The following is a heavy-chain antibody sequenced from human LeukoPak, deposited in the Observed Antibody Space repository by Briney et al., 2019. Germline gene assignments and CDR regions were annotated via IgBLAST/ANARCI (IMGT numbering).Heavy chain of an antibody. J-gene: IGHJ4*02. CDR1: GFTFSGYG. CDR3: AKDPGGSPGDDY. CDR2: IWSDGSNK. D-gene: IGHD1-26*01. Sequence: GKSLRLSCATSGFTFSGYGMHWVRQAPGKGLEWVTVIWSDGSNKYYADSVKGRFTISRDNSKNTLYLQMNSLRAEDTAVYYCAKDPGGSPGDDYWGQGTLVTVSS. V-gene: IGHV3-33*06.